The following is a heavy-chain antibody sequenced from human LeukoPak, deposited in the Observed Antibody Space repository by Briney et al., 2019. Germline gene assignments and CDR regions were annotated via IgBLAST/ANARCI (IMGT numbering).Heavy chain of an antibody. CDR3: ARSQYEH. CDR1: GFTFSSYN. CDR2: IRYDGSNK. V-gene: IGHV3-30*02. J-gene: IGHJ1*01. Sequence: QSGGSLRLSCAASGFTFSSYNMNWVRQAPGQGLEWVAFIRYDGSNKYYADSVKGRFTISRDNSKNTLYLQMNSLRAEDTAVYYCARSQYEHWGQGTLVTVSS.